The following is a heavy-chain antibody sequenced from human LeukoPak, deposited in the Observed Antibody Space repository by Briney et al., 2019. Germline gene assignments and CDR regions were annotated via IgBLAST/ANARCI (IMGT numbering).Heavy chain of an antibody. J-gene: IGHJ4*02. V-gene: IGHV3-30-3*01. D-gene: IGHD3-3*01. CDR3: ARDFDHRFLEWYGNFDY. CDR1: GFTFSTYA. CDR2: ISYDGSNK. Sequence: GGSLRLSCAASGFTFSTYAMNWVRQAPGKGLDWEAVISYDGSNKYYADSVKGRFTISRDNSKNTLYLQMNSLRAEDTAVYYCARDFDHRFLEWYGNFDYWGQGTLVTVSS.